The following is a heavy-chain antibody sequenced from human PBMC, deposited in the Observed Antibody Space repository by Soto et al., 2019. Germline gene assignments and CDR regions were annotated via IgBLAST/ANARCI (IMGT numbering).Heavy chain of an antibody. V-gene: IGHV4-61*01. Sequence: QVQLQESGPGLVKPSETLSLTCTVSGGSVSSGSYYWSWIRQPPGKGLEWIGYIYYSGSTNYNPSLKGRVTISVDTSKNQFSLKLSSVTAADTAVYYCARDTVTTSFNAFDIWGQGTMVTVSS. CDR3: ARDTVTTSFNAFDI. J-gene: IGHJ3*02. D-gene: IGHD4-17*01. CDR2: IYYSGST. CDR1: GGSVSSGSYY.